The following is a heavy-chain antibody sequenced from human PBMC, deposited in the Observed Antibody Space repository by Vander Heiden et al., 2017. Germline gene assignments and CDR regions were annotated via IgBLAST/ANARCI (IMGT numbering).Heavy chain of an antibody. CDR3: ARDRRRWIFDY. D-gene: IGHD5-12*01. V-gene: IGHV4-59*01. Sequence: QVQLQESGPGLVKPSETLSLTCTVSGGSISSYYWSWIRQPPGKGLEWIGYIYYSGSTNDNPSLKSRVTISVDTAKNQFSMKMRSVTAADTAVYYDARDRRRWIFDYWGQGTMVTVCS. J-gene: IGHJ4*02. CDR2: IYYSGST. CDR1: GGSISSYY.